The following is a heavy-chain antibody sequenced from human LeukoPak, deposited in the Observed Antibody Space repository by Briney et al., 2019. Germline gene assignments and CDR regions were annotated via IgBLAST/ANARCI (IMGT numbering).Heavy chain of an antibody. CDR3: ARVGTEVAGFDY. V-gene: IGHV3-23*01. CDR2: ISGSGGST. D-gene: IGHD6-13*01. CDR1: GFTFSSYA. Sequence: GGSLRLSCAASGFTFSSYAMSWVRQAPGKGLEWVSAISGSGGSTYYADSVKGRFTISRDNSKNTLHLQMNSLRAEDTAVYYCARVGTEVAGFDYWGQGTLVTVSS. J-gene: IGHJ4*02.